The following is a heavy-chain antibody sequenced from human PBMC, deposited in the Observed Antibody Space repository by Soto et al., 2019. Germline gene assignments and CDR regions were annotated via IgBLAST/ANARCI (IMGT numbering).Heavy chain of an antibody. CDR1: GFTFSSYG. V-gene: IGHV3-30*18. Sequence: GGSLRLSCAASGFTFSSYGMHWVRQAPGKGLEWVAVISYDGSNKYYADSVKGRFTISRDNSKNTLYLQMNSLRAEDTAVYYCAKDLTYYGSGSYYNRFYYYYGMDVWGQGTTVTVSS. D-gene: IGHD3-10*01. J-gene: IGHJ6*02. CDR3: AKDLTYYGSGSYYNRFYYYYGMDV. CDR2: ISYDGSNK.